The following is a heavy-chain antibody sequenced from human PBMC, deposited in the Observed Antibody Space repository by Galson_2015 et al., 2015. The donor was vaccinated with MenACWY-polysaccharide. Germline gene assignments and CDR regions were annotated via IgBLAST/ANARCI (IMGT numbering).Heavy chain of an antibody. D-gene: IGHD3-16*01. CDR3: ARDERRSGSYGWFDP. V-gene: IGHV3-23*01. Sequence: SLRLSCAASGFTFLNYAMNWVRQAPGQGLEWVSSISGSGSNTYYADSVKGRFTIFRDNSKNTLYLQMNSLKVEDTAVYHCARDERRSGSYGWFDPWGQGTLVTVSS. CDR2: ISGSGSNT. CDR1: GFTFLNYA. J-gene: IGHJ5*02.